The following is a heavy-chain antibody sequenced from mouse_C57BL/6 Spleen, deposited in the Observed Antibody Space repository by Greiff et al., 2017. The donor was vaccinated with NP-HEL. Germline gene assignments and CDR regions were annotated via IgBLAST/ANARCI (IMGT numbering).Heavy chain of an antibody. V-gene: IGHV1-82*01. D-gene: IGHD2-3*01. Sequence: VKLMESGPELVKPGASVKISCKASGYAFSSSWMNWVKQRPGKGLEWIGRIYPGDGDTNYNGKFKGKATLTADKSSSTAYMQLSSLTSEDSAVYFCASEIYDGYYLGYWGQGTTLTVSS. J-gene: IGHJ2*01. CDR2: IYPGDGDT. CDR1: GYAFSSSW. CDR3: ASEIYDGYYLGY.